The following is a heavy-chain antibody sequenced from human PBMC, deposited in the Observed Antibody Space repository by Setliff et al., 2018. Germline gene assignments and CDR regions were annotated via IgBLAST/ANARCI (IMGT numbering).Heavy chain of an antibody. Sequence: GGSLRLSCAASGIIFSFQSMNWVRQAPGKGLEWVSTLNWDGKTTAYAGSVKGRFTIFRDNAKNSLYLQMNSRRAEDTAVYYCARDSVLRYFDWLLYTPDAFDIWGQGTMVTVSS. CDR3: ARDSVLRYFDWLLYTPDAFDI. D-gene: IGHD3-9*01. J-gene: IGHJ3*02. V-gene: IGHV3-48*04. CDR1: GIIFSFQS. CDR2: LNWDGKTT.